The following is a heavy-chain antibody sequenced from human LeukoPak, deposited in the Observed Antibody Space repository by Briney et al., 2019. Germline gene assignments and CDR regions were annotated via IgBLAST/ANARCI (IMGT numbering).Heavy chain of an antibody. J-gene: IGHJ5*02. CDR3: ARGGYYDSGGYFDCFDP. V-gene: IGHV3-33*01. CDR2: IWYDGSNK. CDR1: GFTFNNYG. D-gene: IGHD3-22*01. Sequence: PGGSLRLSCAASGFTFNNYGIHWVRQAPGKGLEWVAVIWYDGSNKYYADSLKGRFTISRDNSKNTLYLQMNSLRAEDTAVYYCARGGYYDSGGYFDCFDPWGQGTLVTVSS.